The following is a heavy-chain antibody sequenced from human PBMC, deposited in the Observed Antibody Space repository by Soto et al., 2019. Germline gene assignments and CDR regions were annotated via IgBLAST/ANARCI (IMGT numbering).Heavy chain of an antibody. CDR2: ISSSFVSM. D-gene: IGHD3-9*01. CDR1: ASPFSNYY. CDR3: ARVSATGWVVNGREYFDY. J-gene: IGHJ4*02. Sequence: GGSRRLSWAVSASPFSNYYMSWIRPAPGKGREWFAEISSSFVSMHYADSVKDRFSISRDNANNSLFLQMNSLRADDTAVYYCARVSATGWVVNGREYFDYWGQGALVTVSS. V-gene: IGHV3-11*01.